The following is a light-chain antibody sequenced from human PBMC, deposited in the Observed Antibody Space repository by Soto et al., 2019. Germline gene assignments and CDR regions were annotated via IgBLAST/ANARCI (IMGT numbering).Light chain of an antibody. CDR1: SSDVGGYNY. Sequence: QSALIQPASVSGSPGQSITISCTGTSSDVGGYNYVSWYQQYPGKAPKLMIYDVSNRPSGVSNRFSGSKSGNTASLTISGLQAEDEADYYCRSYTGSSTLVFGGGTKLTVL. CDR2: DVS. CDR3: RSYTGSSTLV. V-gene: IGLV2-14*01. J-gene: IGLJ2*01.